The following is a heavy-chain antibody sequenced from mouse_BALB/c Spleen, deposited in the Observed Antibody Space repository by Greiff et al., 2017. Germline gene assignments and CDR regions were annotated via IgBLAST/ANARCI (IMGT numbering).Heavy chain of an antibody. V-gene: IGHV5-6-5*01. D-gene: IGHD1-1*01. CDR3: ARHYYYGSSLHWYFDV. Sequence: EVKLVESGGGLVKPGGSLKLSCAASGFTFSSYAMSWVRQTPEKRLEWVASISSGGSTYYPDSVKGRFTISRDNARNILYLQMSSLRSEDTAMYYCARHYYYGSSLHWYFDVWGAGTTVTVSS. CDR2: ISSGGST. J-gene: IGHJ1*01. CDR1: GFTFSSYA.